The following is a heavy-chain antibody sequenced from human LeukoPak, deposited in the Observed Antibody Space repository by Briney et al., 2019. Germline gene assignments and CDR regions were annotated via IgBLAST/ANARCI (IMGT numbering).Heavy chain of an antibody. CDR2: INSDGSIT. CDR3: ASPMWDTAIHDY. D-gene: IGHD5-18*01. V-gene: IGHV3-74*01. J-gene: IGHJ4*02. CDR1: GFTFSAFW. Sequence: QSGGSLRLSCAASGFTFSAFWMHWVRRAPGKGLVWVSRINSDGSITSYADSVKGRFTISRDNAKDTLYLQMNSLRAEDAAVYYCASPMWDTAIHDYWGQGTLVTVSS.